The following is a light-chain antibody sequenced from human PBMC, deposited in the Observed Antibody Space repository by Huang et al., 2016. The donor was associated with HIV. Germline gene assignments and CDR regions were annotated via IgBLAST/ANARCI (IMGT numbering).Light chain of an antibody. J-gene: IGKJ1*01. CDR2: GAS. Sequence: EILLTQSPATLSVSPGAGATLSCRASQTVREHLAWFQQRPGQAPRLLIYGASNRATGIPARFSGRGSGTEFSLTITNLQSDDFALYFCHQYYTLPRTFGQGTKVEIK. CDR1: QTVREH. V-gene: IGKV3-15*01. CDR3: HQYYTLPRT.